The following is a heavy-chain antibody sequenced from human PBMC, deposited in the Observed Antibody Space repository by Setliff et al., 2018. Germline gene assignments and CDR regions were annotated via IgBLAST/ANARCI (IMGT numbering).Heavy chain of an antibody. CDR1: GGSISSGNYY. D-gene: IGHD3-10*01. Sequence: PSETLSLTCRVSGGSISSGNYYWGLIRQPPGKGLEWVATLYYSGSTYSNPSLKSRLIISVDAPDNQFSVKLSSVTAADTAVYYCARHKSNGSGSYPSLYMDVWGKGIMVTVS. CDR3: ARHKSNGSGSYPSLYMDV. V-gene: IGHV4-39*01. J-gene: IGHJ6*03. CDR2: LYYSGST.